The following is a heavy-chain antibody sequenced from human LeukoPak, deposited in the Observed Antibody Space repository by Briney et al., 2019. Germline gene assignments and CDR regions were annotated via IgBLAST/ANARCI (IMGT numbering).Heavy chain of an antibody. CDR3: ARVYGGNSSWYFDY. J-gene: IGHJ4*02. V-gene: IGHV3-21*01. CDR2: ISSSSSYI. CDR1: GFTSSSYS. Sequence: GGSLRLSCAASGFTSSSYSMNWVRQAPGKGLEWVSSISSSSSYIYYADSVKGRFTISRDNAKNSLYLQMNSLRAEDTAVYYCARVYGGNSSWYFDYWGQGTLVTVSS. D-gene: IGHD4-23*01.